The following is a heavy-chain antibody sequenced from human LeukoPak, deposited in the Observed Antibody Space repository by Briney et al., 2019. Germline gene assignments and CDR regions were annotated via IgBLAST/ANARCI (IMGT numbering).Heavy chain of an antibody. CDR3: AKRSGSGGPFDY. CDR1: GFTFTTYA. D-gene: IGHD3-10*01. J-gene: IGHJ4*02. CDR2: ISPGGST. V-gene: IGHV3-23*01. Sequence: GGSLRLSCAASGFTFTTYAMSWVRQTPGRVLEWVSNISPGGSTNYADSVKGRFTISRDNDKNTIYLQMNSLRVEDTAVYYCAKRSGSGGPFDYWGQGFLVTVSS.